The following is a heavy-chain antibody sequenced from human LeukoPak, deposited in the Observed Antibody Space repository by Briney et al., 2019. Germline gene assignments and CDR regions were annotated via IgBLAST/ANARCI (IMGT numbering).Heavy chain of an antibody. J-gene: IGHJ6*02. CDR1: GFTFSSYW. D-gene: IGHD3-16*01. CDR3: ARGGGLDV. V-gene: IGHV3-7*03. CDR2: INHNGNVN. Sequence: GGSLRLSCVASGFTFSSYWMNWARQAPGKGLEWVASINHNGNVNYYVDSVKGRFTISRDNAKNSLYLQMSNLRAEDTAVYFCARGGGLDVWGQGATVTVSS.